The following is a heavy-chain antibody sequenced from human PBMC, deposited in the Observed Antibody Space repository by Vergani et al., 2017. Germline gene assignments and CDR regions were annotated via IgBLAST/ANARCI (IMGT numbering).Heavy chain of an antibody. CDR3: ARGRNFIDY. Sequence: QVQLVQSGAEVKNPGASVKVSCKASGYSFTGYYIHWVRQAPGQGLEWMGWINPNSGRTKYAQKFQGRVTMTRDTSITTAYMGVSRLRSDATAVYYCARGRNFIDYWGQGTLVTVSS. J-gene: IGHJ4*02. CDR1: GYSFTGYY. D-gene: IGHD1-7*01. CDR2: INPNSGRT. V-gene: IGHV1-2*02.